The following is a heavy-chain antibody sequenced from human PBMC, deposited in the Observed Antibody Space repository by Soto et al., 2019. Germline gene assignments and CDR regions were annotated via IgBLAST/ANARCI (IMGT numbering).Heavy chain of an antibody. CDR1: GFTFSSYA. J-gene: IGHJ4*02. Sequence: QVQLVESGGGVVQPGRSLRLSCAASGFTFSSYAMHWVRQAPGKGLEWGAVISYGGSNKYYADSVKGRFTISRDNSKNTLNMQMNSLRAEDTAVYYCARDQPGEQQLVGGFDYWGQGTLVTVSS. V-gene: IGHV3-30-3*01. D-gene: IGHD6-13*01. CDR3: ARDQPGEQQLVGGFDY. CDR2: ISYGGSNK.